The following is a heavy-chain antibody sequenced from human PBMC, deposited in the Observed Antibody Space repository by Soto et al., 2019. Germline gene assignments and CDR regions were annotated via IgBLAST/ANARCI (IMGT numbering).Heavy chain of an antibody. Sequence: QVQLVQSGAEVKKPGASVKVSCKASGYTFTSYGISWVRQAPGQGLEWMGWISAYNGNTNYAQKLQGRVTMTTDTSTSTGYMELRSLRSDDTAVYYCARVGQTQWLVREYWYFDLWGRGTLVTVSS. J-gene: IGHJ2*01. CDR3: ARVGQTQWLVREYWYFDL. V-gene: IGHV1-18*01. D-gene: IGHD6-19*01. CDR2: ISAYNGNT. CDR1: GYTFTSYG.